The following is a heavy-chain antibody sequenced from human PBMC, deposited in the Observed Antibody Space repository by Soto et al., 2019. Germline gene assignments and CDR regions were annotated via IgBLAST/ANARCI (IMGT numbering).Heavy chain of an antibody. J-gene: IGHJ4*02. Sequence: PGGSLRLSCAASGFTFSSYSMTWVRQAPGKGFEWLSYINSASTIIVYADSVRGRFTVSRDNARNLVYLQMNSLRDEDTSVYYCATMMFGEVDWGQGTLVTVSS. CDR3: ATMMFGEVD. D-gene: IGHD3-10*02. CDR2: INSASTII. V-gene: IGHV3-48*02. CDR1: GFTFSSYS.